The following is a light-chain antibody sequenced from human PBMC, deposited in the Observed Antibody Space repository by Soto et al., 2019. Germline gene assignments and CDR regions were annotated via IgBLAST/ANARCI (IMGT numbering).Light chain of an antibody. CDR2: AAS. V-gene: IGKV1-39*01. CDR1: QSISSY. CDR3: QQSYSTRIT. J-gene: IGKJ5*01. Sequence: DIQMTQSPYSLSASVGDRVTITCRASQSISSYLNWYQQKPGKAPKLLIYAASSLQSGVPSRFSGSGSGTDFTLTISRLQPEDFATYYCQQSYSTRITFGQGTRLE.